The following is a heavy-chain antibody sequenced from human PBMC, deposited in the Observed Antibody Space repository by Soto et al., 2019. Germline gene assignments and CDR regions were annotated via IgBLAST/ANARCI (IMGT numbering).Heavy chain of an antibody. J-gene: IGHJ6*02. CDR2: INPNSGGT. V-gene: IGHV1-2*04. D-gene: IGHD3-16*01. CDR1: GYTFTGYY. Sequence: GASVKVSCKXSGYTFTGYYMHWVRQAPGQGLEWMGWINPNSGGTNYAQKFQGWVTMTRDTSISTAYMELSRLRSDDTAVYYCARAGLTNHYYYYGMDVWGQGTTVTVS. CDR3: ARAGLTNHYYYYGMDV.